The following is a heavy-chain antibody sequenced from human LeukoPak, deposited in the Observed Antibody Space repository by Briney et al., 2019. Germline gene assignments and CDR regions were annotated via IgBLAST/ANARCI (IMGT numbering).Heavy chain of an antibody. CDR3: ARGVYYYGSGSIYYYYYGMDV. J-gene: IGHJ6*02. D-gene: IGHD3-10*01. Sequence: SETLSLTCAVYGGSFSGYYWSWIRQPPGKGLEWIGEINHSGSTNYNPSLKSRVTISVDTSKNQFSLKLSSVTAADTAVYYCARGVYYYGSGSIYYYYYGMDVWGRGTTVTVSS. CDR2: INHSGST. V-gene: IGHV4-34*01. CDR1: GGSFSGYY.